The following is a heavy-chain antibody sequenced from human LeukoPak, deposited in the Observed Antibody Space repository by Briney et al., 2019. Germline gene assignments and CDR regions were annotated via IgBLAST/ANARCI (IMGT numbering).Heavy chain of an antibody. D-gene: IGHD3-10*01. CDR2: IYYSGST. Sequence: PSEALSLTCTVSGGSISSYYWSWIRQPPGKGLEWLGYIYYSGSTNYNPSLKSRVTISVDTSKNQFSLKLSSVTAADTAVYYCASTGAYGSGSFGESDYYYGMDVWGQGTTVTVSS. CDR1: GGSISSYY. J-gene: IGHJ6*02. CDR3: ASTGAYGSGSFGESDYYYGMDV. V-gene: IGHV4-59*08.